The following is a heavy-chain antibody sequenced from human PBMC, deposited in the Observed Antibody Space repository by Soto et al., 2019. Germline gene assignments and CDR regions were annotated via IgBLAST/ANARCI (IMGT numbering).Heavy chain of an antibody. V-gene: IGHV3-23*01. CDR3: XXXXXXXXXXETSPFDF. CDR1: GFTFSSYA. Sequence: EVQLLESGGGLVQPGGSLRLSCAASGFTFSSYAMGWVRQAPGTGLEWVSVIDGSGGDTSFADSVKGRFTISRDNSKXXXXXXXXXXXXXXXXXXXXXXXXXXXXXXETSPFDFWGQGTLVTVSS. CDR2: IDGSGGDT. J-gene: IGHJ4*02.